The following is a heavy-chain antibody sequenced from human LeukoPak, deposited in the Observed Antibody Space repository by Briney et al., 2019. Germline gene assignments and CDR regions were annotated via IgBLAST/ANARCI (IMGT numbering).Heavy chain of an antibody. Sequence: KAGGSLRLSCAASGFTFSSYSMNWVRQAPGKGLEWVSSISSSSSYIYYADSVKGRFTISRDNAKNSLYLQMNSLRAEDTAVYYCARAFMYSSSWDDYWGQGTLVTVSS. CDR3: ARAFMYSSSWDDY. V-gene: IGHV3-21*01. CDR1: GFTFSSYS. D-gene: IGHD6-13*01. CDR2: ISSSSSYI. J-gene: IGHJ4*02.